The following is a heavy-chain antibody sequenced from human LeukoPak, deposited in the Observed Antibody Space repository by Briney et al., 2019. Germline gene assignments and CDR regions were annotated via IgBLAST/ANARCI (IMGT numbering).Heavy chain of an antibody. J-gene: IGHJ4*02. CDR3: ARELLFAY. CDR2: IKQDGSEK. V-gene: IGHV3-7*01. D-gene: IGHD3-10*01. CDR1: GFTFNSYA. Sequence: GGSLRLSCAASGFTFNSYAMTWVRQAPGKGLEWVANIKQDGSEKYYVDSVKGRFTISRDNAKNSLYLQMNSLRAEDTAVYYCARELLFAYWGQGTLVTVSS.